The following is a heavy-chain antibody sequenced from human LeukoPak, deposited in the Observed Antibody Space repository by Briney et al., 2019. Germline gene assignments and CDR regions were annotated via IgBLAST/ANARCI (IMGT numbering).Heavy chain of an antibody. CDR3: ARDQPHWYFDL. CDR1: GGSISSYY. J-gene: IGHJ2*01. V-gene: IGHV4-4*07. CDR2: IYTSGST. Sequence: SETLLPFTVSGGSISSYYWSWIRQPAGKGLEWIGRIYTSGSTNYNPSLKSRVTMSVDTSKNQFSLKLSSVTAADTAVYYCARDQPHWYFDLWGRGTLVTVSS.